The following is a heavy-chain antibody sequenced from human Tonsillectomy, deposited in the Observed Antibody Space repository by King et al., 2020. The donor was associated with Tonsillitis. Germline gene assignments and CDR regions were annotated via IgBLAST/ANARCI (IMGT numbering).Heavy chain of an antibody. CDR3: ARCPDYYDSGRPDIHWYFDL. Sequence: VQLQESGPGLVKPSGTLSLTCAVSGGSISSSNWWSWVRQPPGKGLEWIGEIYHSGSTNYNPSLKSRVTISVDKSKNQFSLKLNSVTAADTAVYYCARCPDYYDSGRPDIHWYFDLWGRGTLVTVSS. CDR2: IYHSGST. V-gene: IGHV4-4*02. J-gene: IGHJ2*01. D-gene: IGHD3-10*01. CDR1: GGSISSSNW.